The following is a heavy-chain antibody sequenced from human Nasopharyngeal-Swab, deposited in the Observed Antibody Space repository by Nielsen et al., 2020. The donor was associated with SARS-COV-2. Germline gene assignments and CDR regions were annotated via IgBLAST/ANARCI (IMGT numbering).Heavy chain of an antibody. D-gene: IGHD6-13*01. V-gene: IGHV1-46*01. Sequence: WVRQAPGQGLEWMGVLTPSGGATNYARKFRGRVTMTRDPSTSTVYLDLSSLKSEDTAVYFCASEPGGMAAPGKHFDPWGQGTLVTVSS. CDR3: ASEPGGMAAPGKHFDP. CDR2: LTPSGGAT. J-gene: IGHJ5*02.